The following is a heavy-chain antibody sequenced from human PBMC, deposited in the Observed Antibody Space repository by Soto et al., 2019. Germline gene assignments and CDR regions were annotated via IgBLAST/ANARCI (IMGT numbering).Heavy chain of an antibody. J-gene: IGHJ3*02. Sequence: EVQLLESGGGLVQPGGSLRLSCAASGFTFSSYAMSWVRQAPGKGLEWVSAISGSGGSTYYADSVKGRFTISRDNSKNTLYLQMNSLRAEDTAVYYCAKGQIVVVVAATPYAFDIWGQGTMVTVSS. CDR1: GFTFSSYA. CDR2: ISGSGGST. D-gene: IGHD2-15*01. CDR3: AKGQIVVVVAATPYAFDI. V-gene: IGHV3-23*01.